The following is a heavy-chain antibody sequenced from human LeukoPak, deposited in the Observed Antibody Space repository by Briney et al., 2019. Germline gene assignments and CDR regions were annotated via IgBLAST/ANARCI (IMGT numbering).Heavy chain of an antibody. J-gene: IGHJ4*02. CDR2: VSIVGIQK. D-gene: IGHD5-24*01. Sequence: GGSVSLSYAPSGFTFSRSAMHWVRQPAGRGLEWMAVVSIVGIQKFHADSVKGRFTLSTDNSANTLYFQTDSSTTAETAVSFCARRRDGYHPELDYWGQGTLVSVSS. V-gene: IGHV3-30*14. CDR3: ARRRDGYHPELDY. CDR1: GFTFSRSA.